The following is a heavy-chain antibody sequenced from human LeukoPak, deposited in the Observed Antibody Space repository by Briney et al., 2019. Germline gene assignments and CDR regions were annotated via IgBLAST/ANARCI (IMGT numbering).Heavy chain of an antibody. CDR1: GLTLTTIY. D-gene: IGHD2-8*01. V-gene: IGHV1-46*01. CDR3: ASEVPRTSRFDH. Sequence: ASVKVSCKASGLTLTTIYMHWVRQAPGQGLEWMAVLFPGGDRAIYAQRFQGRLTLTTDTSTNTVYMEVSSLASEDTAVYPCASEVPRTSRFDHWGQGTLVTVSS. J-gene: IGHJ4*02. CDR2: LFPGGDRA.